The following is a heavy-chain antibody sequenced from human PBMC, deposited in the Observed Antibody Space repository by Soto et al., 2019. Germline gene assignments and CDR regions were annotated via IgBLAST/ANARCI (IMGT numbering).Heavy chain of an antibody. V-gene: IGHV1-18*01. CDR2: ISTYSGDT. CDR1: GYTFFTYD. D-gene: IGHD5-12*01. J-gene: IGHJ5*02. CDR3: ARHHGPTTSENWFAP. Sequence: QVHLVQSGVEVKTPGASVKVSCQASGYTFFTYDISWVRQAPGQGLEWMGWISTYSGDTKYAQKFQGRVTMTTDTSTPTAYLELRSLRSDDTAVYYCARHHGPTTSENWFAPWGQGTRVTVSS.